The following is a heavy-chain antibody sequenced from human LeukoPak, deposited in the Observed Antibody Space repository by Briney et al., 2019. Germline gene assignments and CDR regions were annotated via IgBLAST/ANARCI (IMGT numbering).Heavy chain of an antibody. V-gene: IGHV1-2*02. J-gene: IGHJ4*02. Sequence: ASVKVSCKASGYTFTGYYIHWVRQAPGQGLEWMGWINPNSGGTNYAQKFQGRVTMTRDTSISTAYMELSRFTSDDTAVYYCARFAIADDYWGQGTLVTVSS. D-gene: IGHD2/OR15-2a*01. CDR1: GYTFTGYY. CDR2: INPNSGGT. CDR3: ARFAIADDY.